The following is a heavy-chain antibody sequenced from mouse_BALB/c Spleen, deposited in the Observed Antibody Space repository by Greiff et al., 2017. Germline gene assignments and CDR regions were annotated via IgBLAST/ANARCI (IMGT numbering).Heavy chain of an antibody. CDR1: GYTFTSYW. CDR2: INPSTGYT. CDR3: ASGRGDY. J-gene: IGHJ2*01. V-gene: IGHV1-7*01. Sequence: VHLVESGAELAKPGASVKMSCKASGYTFTSYWMHWVKQRPGQGLEWIGYINPSTGYTEYNQKFKDKATLTADKSSSTAYMQLSSLTSEDSAVYYCASGRGDYWGQGTTLTVSS.